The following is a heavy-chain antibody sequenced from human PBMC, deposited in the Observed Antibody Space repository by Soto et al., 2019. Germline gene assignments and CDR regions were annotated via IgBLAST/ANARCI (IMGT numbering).Heavy chain of an antibody. CDR2: IIPIFGTA. CDR3: ARGASRGYSYGSLFY. CDR1: GGTFISYA. D-gene: IGHD5-18*01. V-gene: IGHV1-69*13. Sequence: SVKVSCKASGGTFISYAISWVRQAPGQGLEWMGGIIPIFGTANYAQKFQGRVTITADESTSTADMELSSLRSEDTAVYYCARGASRGYSYGSLFYWGKGTLVTVSS. J-gene: IGHJ4*02.